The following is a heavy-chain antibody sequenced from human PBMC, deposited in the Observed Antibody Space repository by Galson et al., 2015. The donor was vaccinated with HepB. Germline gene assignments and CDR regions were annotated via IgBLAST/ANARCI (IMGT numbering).Heavy chain of an antibody. CDR2: ISWNSGSI. CDR1: GFTFDDYA. D-gene: IGHD2-2*01. V-gene: IGHV3-9*01. J-gene: IGHJ6*03. Sequence: SLRLSCAASGFTFDDYAMHWVRQAPGKGLEWVSGISWNSGSIGYADSVKGRFTISRDNAKNSLYLQMNSLRAEDTALYYCAKAGVPAAMLDYYYYYMDVWGKGTTVTVSS. CDR3: AKAGVPAAMLDYYYYYMDV.